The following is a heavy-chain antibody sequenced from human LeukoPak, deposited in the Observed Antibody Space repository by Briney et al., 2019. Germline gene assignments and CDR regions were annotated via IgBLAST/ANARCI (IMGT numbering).Heavy chain of an antibody. Sequence: GGSLRLSCAASGFTVSSNYMSWVRQAPGKGLEWVSVIYSGGSTYYADSVKGRFTISRDNAKNSLYLQMNSLRAEDTAVYYCARLGYCSGGSCPDYWGQGTLVTVSS. CDR2: IYSGGST. V-gene: IGHV3-66*01. D-gene: IGHD2-15*01. J-gene: IGHJ4*02. CDR1: GFTVSSNY. CDR3: ARLGYCSGGSCPDY.